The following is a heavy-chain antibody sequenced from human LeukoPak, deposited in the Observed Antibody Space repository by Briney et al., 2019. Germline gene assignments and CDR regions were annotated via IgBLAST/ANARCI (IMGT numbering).Heavy chain of an antibody. Sequence: SETLSLTCTVSGGSISSYYWSWIRQPPGKGLEWIGHIYDSGSTNYNPSLKSRVTMSLDTSKSQFSLKLSSATAADTAVYYCAREGYYGSGNLDYWGQGTLVTVSS. V-gene: IGHV4-59*01. CDR1: GGSISSYY. CDR3: AREGYYGSGNLDY. D-gene: IGHD3-10*01. CDR2: IYDSGST. J-gene: IGHJ4*02.